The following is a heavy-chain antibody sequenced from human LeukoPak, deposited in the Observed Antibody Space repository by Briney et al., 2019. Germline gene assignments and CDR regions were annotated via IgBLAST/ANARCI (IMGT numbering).Heavy chain of an antibody. Sequence: SETLSLTCLVSGDSISRHYWTWVRQPPGKGLDWIGYISHTGSTTYNPSLTSRVTISMDTSKNQFSLTLTSMTAADTAVYYCARLLGATWLDPWGQGTLVTVSS. CDR3: ARLLGATWLDP. V-gene: IGHV4-59*11. CDR2: ISHTGST. CDR1: GDSISRHY. D-gene: IGHD1-26*01. J-gene: IGHJ5*02.